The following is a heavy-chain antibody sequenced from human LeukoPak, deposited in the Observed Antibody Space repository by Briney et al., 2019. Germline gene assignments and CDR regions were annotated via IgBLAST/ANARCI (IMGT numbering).Heavy chain of an antibody. CDR1: GDSIRSASYC. CDR3: ARVNRNFYYDSSGYGHFYYMDV. CDR2: FYSNGST. D-gene: IGHD3-22*01. J-gene: IGHJ6*03. Sequence: PSETLSLTCAVSGDSIRSASYCWRWGRQPAGKGLEWIGRFYSNGSTNYNPSLKSRVTISVDTSQTQFSLRLNSVTVADTAVYYCARVNRNFYYDSSGYGHFYYMDVWGKGTTVTVSS. V-gene: IGHV4-61*02.